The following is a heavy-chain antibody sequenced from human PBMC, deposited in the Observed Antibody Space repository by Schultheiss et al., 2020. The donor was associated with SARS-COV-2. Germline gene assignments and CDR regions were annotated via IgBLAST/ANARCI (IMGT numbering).Heavy chain of an antibody. V-gene: IGHV3-7*03. Sequence: GGSLRLSCAASGFTFSSYWMSWVRQAPGKGLEWVANIKQDGSEKYYVDSVKGRFTISRDNAKNSLYLQMNSLRAEDTAVYYCARDKGDYGSGAYYYYGMDVWGQGTTVTVSS. CDR2: IKQDGSEK. CDR1: GFTFSSYW. CDR3: ARDKGDYGSGAYYYYGMDV. D-gene: IGHD3-10*01. J-gene: IGHJ6*02.